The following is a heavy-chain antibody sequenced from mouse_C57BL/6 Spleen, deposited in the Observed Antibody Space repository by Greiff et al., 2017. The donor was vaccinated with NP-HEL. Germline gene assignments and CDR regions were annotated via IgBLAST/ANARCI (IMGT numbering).Heavy chain of an antibody. J-gene: IGHJ2*01. V-gene: IGHV1-26*01. CDR3: ASSLIYYDSRGGYFDY. CDR2: INPNNGGT. D-gene: IGHD2-4*01. CDR1: GYTFTDYY. Sequence: EVQLQQSGPELVKPGASVKISCKASGYTFTDYYMNWVKQSHGKSLEWIGDINPNNGGTSYNQKFKGKATLTVDKSSSTAYMELRSLTSEDSAVYYCASSLIYYDSRGGYFDYWGQGTTLTVSS.